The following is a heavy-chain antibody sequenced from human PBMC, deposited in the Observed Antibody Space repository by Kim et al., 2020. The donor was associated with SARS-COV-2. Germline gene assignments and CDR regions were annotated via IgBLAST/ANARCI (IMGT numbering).Heavy chain of an antibody. Sequence: SVKGRFTISRDNSKNTLYLQMNSLRAEDTAVYYCAKDFDRYYYYYYYMDVWGKGTTVTVSS. J-gene: IGHJ6*03. V-gene: IGHV3-30*02. D-gene: IGHD3-9*01. CDR3: AKDFDRYYYYYYYMDV.